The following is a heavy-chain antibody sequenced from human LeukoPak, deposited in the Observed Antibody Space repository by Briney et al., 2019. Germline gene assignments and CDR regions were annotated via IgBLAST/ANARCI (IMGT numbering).Heavy chain of an antibody. V-gene: IGHV4-34*01. CDR2: INHSGST. CDR1: GGSFSGYY. D-gene: IGHD5-18*01. J-gene: IGHJ4*02. Sequence: SETLSLTCAVYGGSFSGYYWRWIRQPPGKGLEWIGEINHSGSTNYNPSLKSRVTISVDTSKNQFSLQLSSVTAADTAVYYCARNSYGPYYFDYWGQGTLVTVSS. CDR3: ARNSYGPYYFDY.